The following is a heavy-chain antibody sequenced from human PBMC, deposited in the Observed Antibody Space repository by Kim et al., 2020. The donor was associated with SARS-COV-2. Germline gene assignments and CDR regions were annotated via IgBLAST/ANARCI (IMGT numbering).Heavy chain of an antibody. CDR2: ISGSGGST. J-gene: IGHJ4*02. CDR3: AKEATDYGDYGPTFFDY. CDR1: GFTFSSYA. D-gene: IGHD4-17*01. V-gene: IGHV3-23*01. Sequence: GGSLRLSCAASGFTFSSYAMSWVRQAPGKGLEWVSAISGSGGSTYYADSVKGRFTISRDNSKNTLYLQMNSLRAEDTAVYYCAKEATDYGDYGPTFFDYWGQGTLVTVSS.